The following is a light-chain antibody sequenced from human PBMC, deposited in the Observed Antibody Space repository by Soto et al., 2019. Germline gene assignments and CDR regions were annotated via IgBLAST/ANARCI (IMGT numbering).Light chain of an antibody. V-gene: IGKV1-13*02. CDR2: DAS. J-gene: IGKJ1*01. Sequence: IQMTQSPSTLSASVGDRVTITCRASQGIGSALAWYQQKPGKAPKLLIYDASSLESGVPSRFSGSGYGTDFTLTITSLQLEDFATYYCQQSDVSPRTFGQGTKVDIK. CDR1: QGIGSA. CDR3: QQSDVSPRT.